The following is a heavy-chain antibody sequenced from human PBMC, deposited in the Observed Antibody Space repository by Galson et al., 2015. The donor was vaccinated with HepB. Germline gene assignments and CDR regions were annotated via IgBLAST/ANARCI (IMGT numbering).Heavy chain of an antibody. CDR1: GFSLSNARMG. V-gene: IGHV2-26*01. D-gene: IGHD1-26*01. J-gene: IGHJ4*02. CDR2: IFSNDEK. CDR3: ARITTTTPNDY. Sequence: PALVKPTQTLTLTCTVSGFSLSNARMGVSWIRQPPGKALEWLAHIFSNDEKSYSTSLKSRHTISKDTSKSQVVLTMTNMDPVDTATYYCARITTTTPNDYWGQGTLVTVSS.